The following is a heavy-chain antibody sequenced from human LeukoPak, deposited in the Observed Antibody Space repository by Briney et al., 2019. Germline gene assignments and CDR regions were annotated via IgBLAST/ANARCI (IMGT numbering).Heavy chain of an antibody. V-gene: IGHV1-2*02. D-gene: IGHD5-18*01. CDR1: GYTFTGYY. CDR3: ARAGYSYGYYFDY. J-gene: IGHJ4*02. Sequence: GASVKVSCKASGYTFTGYYMHWVRQAPGQGLEWMGWVNPNSGGTNYAQKFQGGVTMTRDTSISTAYMELSRLRSDDTAVYYCARAGYSYGYYFDYWGQGTLVTVSS. CDR2: VNPNSGGT.